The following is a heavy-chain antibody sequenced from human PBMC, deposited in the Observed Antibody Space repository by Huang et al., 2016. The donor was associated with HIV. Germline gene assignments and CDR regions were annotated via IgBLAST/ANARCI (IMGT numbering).Heavy chain of an antibody. V-gene: IGHV4-39*01. CDR3: SRQDEKGYCAGDCSNHYYFGLDV. Sequence: QLQLQESGPGLVKPSETLSLTCTVSGVSISNSRYYWGWIRQPPGKGLDYIGSMYYRGSLYDNPSLKSRSTMSIDSTKNQFSLKLNSVTAADTAVYYCSRQDEKGYCAGDCSNHYYFGLDVWGHGTTVTVS. CDR1: GVSISNSRYY. CDR2: MYYRGSL. J-gene: IGHJ6*02. D-gene: IGHD2-21*02.